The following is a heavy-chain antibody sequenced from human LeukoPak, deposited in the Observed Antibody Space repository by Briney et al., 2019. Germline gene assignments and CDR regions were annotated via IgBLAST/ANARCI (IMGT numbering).Heavy chain of an antibody. D-gene: IGHD3-16*02. J-gene: IGHJ4*02. CDR2: IKEDESEK. CDR1: GFTFSSYW. V-gene: IGHV3-7*05. Sequence: GGSLRLSCAASGFTFSSYWMSWVRQAPGKGLEWVASIKEDESEKYYVDSAKGRFTISRDNAKNSLYLQMNSLRDEDTAKYYCAKTVSGSYSYQGGDYWGQGTLVTVSS. CDR3: AKTVSGSYSYQGGDY.